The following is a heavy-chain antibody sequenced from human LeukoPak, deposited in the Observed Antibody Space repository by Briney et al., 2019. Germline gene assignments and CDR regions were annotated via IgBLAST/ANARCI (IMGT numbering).Heavy chain of an antibody. J-gene: IGHJ5*02. Sequence: GGSLRLSCAASGFTFSSYAMSWVRQAPGKGLEWVSVIRGSGGSTYYADSVKGRVTISRDNSKNTLYLQMKSLRAEDTAVYYCAKGGTGSTDCFDPWGQGTLVTVSS. CDR2: IRGSGGST. D-gene: IGHD1-7*01. V-gene: IGHV3-23*01. CDR1: GFTFSSYA. CDR3: AKGGTGSTDCFDP.